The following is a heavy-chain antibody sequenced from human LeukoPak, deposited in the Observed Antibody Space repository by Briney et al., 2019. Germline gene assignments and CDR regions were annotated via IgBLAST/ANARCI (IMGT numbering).Heavy chain of an antibody. CDR3: GRRYCSGGSCYPDY. CDR1: VYTFTDYY. J-gene: IGHJ4*02. D-gene: IGHD2-15*01. V-gene: IGHV1-2*02. Sequence: ASVRVSSKASVYTFTDYYMQWGPQAPGQGLERMGWINPKSGGTNYAQKFQGRVTMTRDTSISTAYMELSRLTSDDTAVFYCGRRYCSGGSCYPDYWGQGTLVTVSS. CDR2: INPKSGGT.